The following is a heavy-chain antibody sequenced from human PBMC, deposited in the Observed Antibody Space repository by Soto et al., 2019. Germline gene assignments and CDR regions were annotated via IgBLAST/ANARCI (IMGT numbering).Heavy chain of an antibody. Sequence: KPSETLSLTCTVSGGSISSYYWSWIRQPPGKGLELIGYIYYSGSTKYNPSLKSRVTISVDTSKNQFSLKLSSVTAADTAVYYCARDTIAATPADYYGMDVWGQGTTVTVSS. CDR2: IYYSGST. V-gene: IGHV4-59*01. CDR1: GGSISSYY. CDR3: ARDTIAATPADYYGMDV. J-gene: IGHJ6*02. D-gene: IGHD6-13*01.